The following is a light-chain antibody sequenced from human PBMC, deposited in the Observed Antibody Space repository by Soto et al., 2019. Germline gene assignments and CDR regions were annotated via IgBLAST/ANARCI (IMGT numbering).Light chain of an antibody. CDR2: RAS. CDR3: QPDGRPVTT. J-gene: IGKJ5*01. CDR1: QSVVNNY. V-gene: IGKV3-20*01. Sequence: ENVLTQSPDTLSLSPGERATLSCRAGQSVVNNYLAWYQQKPGQAPRLLMYRASTRASGIADRFSGSGSGTGFTLTISSLAPDARAVSARQPDGRPVTTFGQGTRLEMK.